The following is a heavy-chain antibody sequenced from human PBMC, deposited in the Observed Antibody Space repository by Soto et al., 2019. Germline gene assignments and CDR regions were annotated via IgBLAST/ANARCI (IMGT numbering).Heavy chain of an antibody. V-gene: IGHV3-7*01. J-gene: IGHJ4*02. CDR1: GFTFSSYW. D-gene: IGHD3-22*01. Sequence: GGSLRLSCAASGFTFSSYWMSWVRQAPGKGLEWVANIKQDGSEKYYVDSVKGRFTISRDNAKNSLYLQMNSLRAEDTAVYYCAREHGYTRAIQGIVVVTFDYWGQGTLVTVSS. CDR3: AREHGYTRAIQGIVVVTFDY. CDR2: IKQDGSEK.